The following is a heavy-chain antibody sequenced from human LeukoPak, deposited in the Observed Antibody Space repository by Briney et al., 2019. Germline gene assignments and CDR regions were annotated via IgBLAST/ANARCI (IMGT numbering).Heavy chain of an antibody. Sequence: GGSLRLSCAAPGFTFNNYWMHWVRQAPGEGLVWVSRINLDGSGTTYADSVKGRFTISRDNSKNTLYLQVSSLRAEDTAVYHCAKKSPIFGVVIPLFDYWGQGALVSVSS. V-gene: IGHV3-74*01. D-gene: IGHD3-3*01. CDR1: GFTFNNYW. CDR3: AKKSPIFGVVIPLFDY. CDR2: INLDGSGT. J-gene: IGHJ4*02.